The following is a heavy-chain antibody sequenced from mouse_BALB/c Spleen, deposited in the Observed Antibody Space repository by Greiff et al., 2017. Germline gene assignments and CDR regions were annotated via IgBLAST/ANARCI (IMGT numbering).Heavy chain of an antibody. CDR3: ARGSNWVDY. Sequence: DVKLVESGPGLVKPSQSLSLTCTVTGYSITSDYAWNWIRQFPGNKLEWMGYISYSGSTSYNPSLKSRISITRDTSKNQFFLQLNSVTTEDTATYYCARGSNWVDYWGQGTTLTVSS. CDR2: ISYSGST. D-gene: IGHD4-1*01. V-gene: IGHV3-2*02. J-gene: IGHJ2*01. CDR1: GYSITSDYA.